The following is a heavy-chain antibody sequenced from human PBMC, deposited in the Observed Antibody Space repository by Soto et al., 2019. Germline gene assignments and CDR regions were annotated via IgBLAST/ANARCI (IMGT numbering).Heavy chain of an antibody. CDR3: AKDPPSERMQPDYGMDV. V-gene: IGHV3-23*04. J-gene: IGHJ6*02. CDR2: ISGSGRYT. D-gene: IGHD6-13*01. CDR1: GFTFDSCV. Sequence: DVQLVESGGDLVQPGGSLRLSCAASGFTFDSCVMSWVRQAPGQGLAWRSLISGSGRYTDYADSVKGRFTIPRDNSKNTLYLQMNSLRVEDTAVYYCAKDPPSERMQPDYGMDVWGQGTTVTVSS.